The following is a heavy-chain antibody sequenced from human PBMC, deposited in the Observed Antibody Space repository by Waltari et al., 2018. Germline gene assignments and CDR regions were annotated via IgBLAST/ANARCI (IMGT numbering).Heavy chain of an antibody. V-gene: IGHV1-45*02. CDR2: ITPYNGDL. CDR1: HRIFTFSY. J-gene: IGHJ5*01. CDR3: ARSRLSGTQSNFDS. Sequence: QMQLVQSGAEVKKAGSSASIYCKASHRIFTFSYLPGVRQAPGQALEWMGWITPYNGDLKYAQIFQGRVTITRHSSLHTTYMELTNLRSDDTAVYYCARSRLSGTQSNFDSWGQGTLVTVSS. D-gene: IGHD2-15*01.